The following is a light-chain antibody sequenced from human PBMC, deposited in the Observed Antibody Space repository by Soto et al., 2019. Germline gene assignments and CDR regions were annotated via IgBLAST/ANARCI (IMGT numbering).Light chain of an antibody. J-gene: IGLJ2*01. CDR2: ANS. CDR1: SSNIGAGYD. Sequence: QSVLTQPPSVSGAPGQRVTISCTGSSSNIGAGYDVHWYQQLPGTAPKLLIYANSNRPSGVPDRFSGSKSGTSASLAITGLQAEDGADYYCQSYDSSLGVVFGGGTKPTVL. V-gene: IGLV1-40*01. CDR3: QSYDSSLGVV.